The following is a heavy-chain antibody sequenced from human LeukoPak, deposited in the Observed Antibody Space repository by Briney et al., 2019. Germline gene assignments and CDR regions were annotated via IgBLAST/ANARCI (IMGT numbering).Heavy chain of an antibody. CDR3: ARVGRGDIYGYGDY. CDR2: LYSGGNT. V-gene: IGHV3-66*01. Sequence: GGSLRLSCAASGFTVSTNYMSWVRQAPGKGLEWVSVLYSGGNTYYADSVKGRFTISRDNSKNTLYLQMNSLRAEDAAVYSCARVGRGDIYGYGDYWGQGTLVTVSS. CDR1: GFTVSTNY. D-gene: IGHD5-18*01. J-gene: IGHJ4*02.